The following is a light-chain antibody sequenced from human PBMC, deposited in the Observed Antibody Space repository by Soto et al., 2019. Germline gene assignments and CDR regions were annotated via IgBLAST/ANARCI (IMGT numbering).Light chain of an antibody. Sequence: AIQLTQSPSSLSASVGDRVTITCRASQGISSALAWYQQKPGKAPKLLIYDASSLESGVPSRFSGSGSGTDFTLTSSSLQPEDFATYYCQQFNSYPRFGPGTKVDIK. CDR2: DAS. CDR3: QQFNSYPR. V-gene: IGKV1-13*02. CDR1: QGISSA. J-gene: IGKJ3*01.